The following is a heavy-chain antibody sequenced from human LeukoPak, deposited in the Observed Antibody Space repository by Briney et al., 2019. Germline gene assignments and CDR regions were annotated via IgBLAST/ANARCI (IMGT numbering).Heavy chain of an antibody. CDR2: ISWNSGSI. CDR1: GFTFDDYA. V-gene: IGHV3-9*01. J-gene: IGHJ4*02. D-gene: IGHD2-2*02. Sequence: PGRSLRLSCAASGFTFDDYAMHWVRQAPGKGLEWVSGISWNSGSIGYADSVKGRFTISRDKAKNSLYLQMNSLRAEDTALYYCAKDRYQLIYALFDYWGQGTLVTVSS. CDR3: AKDRYQLIYALFDY.